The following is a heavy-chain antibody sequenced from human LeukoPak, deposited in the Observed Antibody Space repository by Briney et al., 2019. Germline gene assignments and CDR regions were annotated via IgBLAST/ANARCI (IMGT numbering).Heavy chain of an antibody. J-gene: IGHJ4*02. CDR3: ASDGSGWSRDH. Sequence: RGSLRLSCAASGLPFSLYAMTWVRQAPGKGLEWVSTITSTSSHMFYADSVKGRFTISRDNAKESLYLQMDSLRAEDSAVYYCASDGSGWSRDHWGPGTLVTVSS. CDR1: GLPFSLYA. D-gene: IGHD6-19*01. V-gene: IGHV3-21*01. CDR2: ITSTSSHM.